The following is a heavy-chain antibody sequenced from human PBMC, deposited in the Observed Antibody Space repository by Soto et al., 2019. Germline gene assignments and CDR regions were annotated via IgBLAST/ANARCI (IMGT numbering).Heavy chain of an antibody. Sequence: EVQLLESGGGLVEPGGSLRLSCAASGFTSSSYAMSWVRQAPGKGLEWVSSISGSGSSTYYADSVTGRFIISRDNSKNTLDLPMSSLRAEDTAVYYCAKSRDGRIYSFTPSYGYFDLWGRGSLVTVSS. CDR3: AKSRDGRIYSFTPSYGYFDL. CDR2: ISGSGSST. V-gene: IGHV3-23*01. J-gene: IGHJ2*01. D-gene: IGHD5-18*01. CDR1: GFTSSSYA.